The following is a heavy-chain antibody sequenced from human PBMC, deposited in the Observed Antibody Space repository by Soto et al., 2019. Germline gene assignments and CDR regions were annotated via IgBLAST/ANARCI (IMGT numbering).Heavy chain of an antibody. CDR3: ARSRDSNYLYNWFDP. CDR1: GYTFTSYY. J-gene: IGHJ5*02. D-gene: IGHD4-4*01. CDR2: INPSGGST. V-gene: IGHV1-46*03. Sequence: ASVKVSCTASGYTFTSYYMHWVRQAPGQGLEWMGIINPSGGSTSYAQKFQGRVTMTRDTSTSTVYMELSSLRSEDTAVYYCARSRDSNYLYNWFDPWGQGTLVTVSS.